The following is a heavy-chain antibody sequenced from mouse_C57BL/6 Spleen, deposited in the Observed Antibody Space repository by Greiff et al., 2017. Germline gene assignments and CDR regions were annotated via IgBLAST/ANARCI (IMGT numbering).Heavy chain of an antibody. CDR1: GYTFTSYW. Sequence: VQLQQPGAELVRPGSSVKLSCKASGYTFTSYWMDWVKQRPGQGLEWIGNIYPSDSETHYNQKFKDKATLTVDKSSSTAYMHLSSLTSEDSAVYYCARRGGSGSLAYWGQGTLVTVSA. CDR2: IYPSDSET. CDR3: ARRGGSGSLAY. J-gene: IGHJ3*01. V-gene: IGHV1-61*01. D-gene: IGHD3-2*02.